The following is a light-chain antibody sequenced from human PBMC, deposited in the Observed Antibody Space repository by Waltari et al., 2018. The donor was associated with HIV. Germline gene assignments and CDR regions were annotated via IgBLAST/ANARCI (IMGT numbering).Light chain of an antibody. Sequence: QSVLTQPPSASGTPGQRVTISCSGSSSNIGSNTVNWYQQLPGTAPKLLIYNHNQRPSGVPDRFSGSKSGTSASLAVSGLQSEDEADYYCAAWDDSLKGPVFGGGTKLTVL. CDR3: AAWDDSLKGPV. V-gene: IGLV1-44*01. CDR2: NHN. J-gene: IGLJ2*01. CDR1: SSNIGSNT.